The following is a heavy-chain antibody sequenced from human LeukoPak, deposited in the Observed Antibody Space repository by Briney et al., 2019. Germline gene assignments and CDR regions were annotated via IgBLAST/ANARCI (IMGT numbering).Heavy chain of an antibody. CDR1: GFTVRSSY. V-gene: IGHV3-53*05. J-gene: IGHJ4*02. D-gene: IGHD3-22*01. CDR3: AKTYYDSSGYYYDDPLDY. Sequence: GGSLRLSCAASGFTVRSSYMSWVRQAPGKGLEWVSVIYNGGSPDYADSAKGRFTISSDSSKNTLCLQMNSLRAEDTAVYYCAKTYYDSSGYYYDDPLDYWGQGTLVTVSS. CDR2: IYNGGSP.